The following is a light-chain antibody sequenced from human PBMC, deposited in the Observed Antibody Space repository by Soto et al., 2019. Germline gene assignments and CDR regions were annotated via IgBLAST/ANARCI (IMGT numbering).Light chain of an antibody. Sequence: QSALTQPASVSGSPAQSITISCTGTSIDVGGYNYVSWYQQHPGKAPKLMIYDVSNRPSGVSNRFSGSKSGNTASLTISGLQAEDEADYYCSSYTSSSTLEVFGTGTKVTV. V-gene: IGLV2-14*01. CDR2: DVS. J-gene: IGLJ1*01. CDR3: SSYTSSSTLEV. CDR1: SIDVGGYNY.